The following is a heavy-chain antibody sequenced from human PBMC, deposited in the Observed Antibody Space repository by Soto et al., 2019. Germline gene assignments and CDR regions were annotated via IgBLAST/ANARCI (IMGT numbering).Heavy chain of an antibody. V-gene: IGHV3-30*18. Sequence: GGSLRLSCAASGFTFSSYGMHWVRQAPGKGLEWVAVISYDGSNKYYADSVKGRFTISRDNSKNTLYLQMNSLSAEDTAVYYCAKEKSNYYGMDVWGQGTTVTVSS. J-gene: IGHJ6*02. CDR2: ISYDGSNK. CDR3: AKEKSNYYGMDV. CDR1: GFTFSSYG.